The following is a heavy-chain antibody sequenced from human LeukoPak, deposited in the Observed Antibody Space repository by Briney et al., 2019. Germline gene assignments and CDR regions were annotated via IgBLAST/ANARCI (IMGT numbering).Heavy chain of an antibody. J-gene: IGHJ4*02. D-gene: IGHD3-10*01. CDR1: GFTFSSYG. CDR2: ITSSRGNI. V-gene: IGHV3-21*01. Sequence: GGSLRLSCAASGFTFSSYGLNWGRQAPGKGLEWVSSITSSRGNIYYGDSVMGRFTISRDNAKNSLYLQMNRLRAEDTAVYYCARVAWVYSTMVADYWGQGTLVTVSS. CDR3: ARVAWVYSTMVADY.